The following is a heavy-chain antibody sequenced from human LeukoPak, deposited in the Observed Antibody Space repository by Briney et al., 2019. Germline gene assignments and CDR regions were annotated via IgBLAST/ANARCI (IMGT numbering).Heavy chain of an antibody. CDR1: GGSISSGGYS. D-gene: IGHD2-15*01. J-gene: IGHJ4*02. CDR3: ARGRYCSGGSCYSADPLDY. V-gene: IGHV4-30-2*01. CDR2: IYHSGST. Sequence: PSETLSLTCAVSGGSISSGGYSWSWIRQPPGKGLEWIGYIYHSGSTYYNPSLKSRVTISVGRSKNQFSLKLSSVTAADTAVYYCARGRYCSGGSCYSADPLDYWGQGTLVTVSS.